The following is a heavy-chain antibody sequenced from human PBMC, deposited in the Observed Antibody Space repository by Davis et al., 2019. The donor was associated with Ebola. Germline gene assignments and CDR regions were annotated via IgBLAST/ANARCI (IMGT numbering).Heavy chain of an antibody. Sequence: GGSLRLSCAASGLTFSAFDLNWVRQAPGKGLEWVSSISSSSSYIYYADSVKGRFTIPRDNAKNSLYLQMNSLRAEDTAVYYCARDRCSSTSCPLVYYYYYGMDVWGQGTTVTVSS. V-gene: IGHV3-21*01. CDR1: GLTFSAFD. D-gene: IGHD2-2*01. CDR3: ARDRCSSTSCPLVYYYYYGMDV. J-gene: IGHJ6*02. CDR2: ISSSSSYI.